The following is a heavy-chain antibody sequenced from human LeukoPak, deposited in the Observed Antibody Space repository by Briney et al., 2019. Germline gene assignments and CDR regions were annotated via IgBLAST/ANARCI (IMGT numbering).Heavy chain of an antibody. V-gene: IGHV4-30-4*08. Sequence: PSETLSLTCTVSGGSVSSGDYYWSWIRQPPGKGLEWIGYIYYSGSTYYNPSLKSRVTISVDTSKNQFSLKLSSVTAADTAVYYCAREVDSIAAAVWGQGTLVTVSS. D-gene: IGHD6-13*01. CDR2: IYYSGST. CDR3: AREVDSIAAAV. J-gene: IGHJ4*02. CDR1: GGSVSSGDYY.